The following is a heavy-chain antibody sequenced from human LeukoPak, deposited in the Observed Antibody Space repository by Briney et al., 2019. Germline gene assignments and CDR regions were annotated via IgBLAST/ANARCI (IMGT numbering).Heavy chain of an antibody. V-gene: IGHV3-33*01. CDR1: GFTFRSYG. J-gene: IGHJ3*02. CDR3: ARDGSPSYYYDSSGPRNVFDI. Sequence: GGSLRLSCAASGFTFRSYGMHWVRQAPGKGLEWVAVIWYDGSNKYYADSVKGRFTISRDNSKNTLYLQMNSLRAEDTAVYYCARDGSPSYYYDSSGPRNVFDIWGQGTMVTVSS. D-gene: IGHD3-22*01. CDR2: IWYDGSNK.